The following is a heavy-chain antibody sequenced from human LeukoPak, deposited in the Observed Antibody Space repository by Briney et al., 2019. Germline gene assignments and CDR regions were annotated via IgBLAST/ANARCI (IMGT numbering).Heavy chain of an antibody. V-gene: IGHV3-30*18. Sequence: GGSLRLSCAASGFTFSSYGMHWVRQAPGKGPEWVAVISYDGSSKYYADSVKGRFTTSRDNSKNTVYLQMNSLRAEDTAVYYCAKDISGYYSWDYWGQGTLVTVSS. CDR3: AKDISGYYSWDY. CDR2: ISYDGSSK. CDR1: GFTFSSYG. J-gene: IGHJ4*02. D-gene: IGHD5-12*01.